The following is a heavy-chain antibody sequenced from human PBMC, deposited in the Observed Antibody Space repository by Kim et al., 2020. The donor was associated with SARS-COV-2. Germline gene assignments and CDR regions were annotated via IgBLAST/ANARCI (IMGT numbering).Heavy chain of an antibody. CDR1: GGTFSSYA. J-gene: IGHJ6*02. D-gene: IGHD3-10*01. V-gene: IGHV1-69*13. CDR2: IIPIFGTA. CDR3: ARVPPFTMVRGVLYGMDV. Sequence: SVKVSCKASGGTFSSYAISWVRQAPGQGLEWMGGIIPIFGTANYAQKFLGRVTITADESTSTAYMELSSLRSEDTAVYYCARVPPFTMVRGVLYGMDVWGQGTTVTVSS.